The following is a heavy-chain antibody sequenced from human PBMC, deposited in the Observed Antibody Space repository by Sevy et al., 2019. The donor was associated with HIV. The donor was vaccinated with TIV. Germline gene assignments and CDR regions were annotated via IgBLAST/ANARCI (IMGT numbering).Heavy chain of an antibody. CDR1: GFTFSTYS. D-gene: IGHD3-3*01. V-gene: IGHV3-15*01. J-gene: IGHJ4*02. CDR2: IKSRADGGTT. Sequence: GGSLRLSCAASGFTFSTYSMNWVRQAPGKGLEWVGRIKSRADGGTTDYAAPVKGRFSISRDDSKNTLYLQMNSLKIEDTAVYYCTTKGDFWSGYQFFEYWGQGTLVTVSS. CDR3: TTKGDFWSGYQFFEY.